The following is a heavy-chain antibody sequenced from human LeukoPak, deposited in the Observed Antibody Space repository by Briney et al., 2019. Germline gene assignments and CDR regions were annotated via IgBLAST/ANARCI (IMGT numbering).Heavy chain of an antibody. CDR1: GGSISSSSYY. D-gene: IGHD3-16*01. CDR3: ARNPHHDDDADEGFDY. J-gene: IGHJ4*02. Sequence: SETLSLTCTVSGGSISSSSYYWGWIRQPPGKGLEWIGHISYTGNTYYNPSLKSRVTISVDSSKNQFSLNLSSVIAADTAIYYCARNPHHDDDADEGFDYWGQGTLVTVSS. CDR2: ISYTGNT. V-gene: IGHV4-39*07.